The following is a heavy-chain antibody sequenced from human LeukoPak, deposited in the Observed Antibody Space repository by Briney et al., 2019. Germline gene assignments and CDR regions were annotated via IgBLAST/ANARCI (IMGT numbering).Heavy chain of an antibody. J-gene: IGHJ4*02. CDR1: GYTFTGYY. CDR3: ARDSRDGYNPFDY. CDR2: INPNSGGT. D-gene: IGHD5-24*01. Sequence: ASVKVSCKASGYTFTGYYMHWVRQAPGQGLEWMGRINPNSGGTNYAQKFQGRVTMTRDTSISTAYMELSRLRSDDTAVYYCARDSRDGYNPFDYWGQGTLVTVSS. V-gene: IGHV1-2*06.